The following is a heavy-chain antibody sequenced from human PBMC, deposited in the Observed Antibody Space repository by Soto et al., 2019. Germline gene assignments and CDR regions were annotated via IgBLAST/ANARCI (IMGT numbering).Heavy chain of an antibody. V-gene: IGHV4-38-2*01. J-gene: IGHJ5*02. CDR1: GYSISSGYY. Sequence: XATLSLTCGVSGYSISSGYYWCCIRQPPGKGLEWIASIYHSGSTYYNPSLKSRVTISVDTSKNQFSLKLSSVTAADTAVYYCARGAATVTPGWFDPWGQGTLVTAPQ. CDR3: ARGAATVTPGWFDP. CDR2: IYHSGST. D-gene: IGHD4-17*01.